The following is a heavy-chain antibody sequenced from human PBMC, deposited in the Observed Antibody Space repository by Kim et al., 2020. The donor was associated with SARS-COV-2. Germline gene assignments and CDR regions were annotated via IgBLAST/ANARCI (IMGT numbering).Heavy chain of an antibody. V-gene: IGHV4-39*01. CDR2: IYYSGST. CDR1: GGSISSSSYY. J-gene: IGHJ6*02. Sequence: SETLSLTCTVSGGSISSSSYYWGWIRQPPGKGLEWIGSIYYSGSTYYNPSLKSRVTISVDTSKNQFSLKLSSVTTADTAVYYCARSSVYYYDSSGYAWYYYYGMDVWGQGTTVTVSS. D-gene: IGHD3-22*01. CDR3: ARSSVYYYDSSGYAWYYYYGMDV.